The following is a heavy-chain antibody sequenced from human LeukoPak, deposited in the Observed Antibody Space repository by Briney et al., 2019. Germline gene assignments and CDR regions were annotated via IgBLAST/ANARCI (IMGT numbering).Heavy chain of an antibody. CDR2: IRDSGSDT. Sequence: GGSLRLSCAASGFNFKDYGMSWVRQAPGKGLEWVSGIRDSGSDTYYADSVKGRFTVSRDNSKNTLFLQMNSLRAEDTAVYYCATSGYSSSWYFGWGQGTLVTVSS. D-gene: IGHD6-13*01. J-gene: IGHJ4*02. CDR3: ATSGYSSSWYFG. V-gene: IGHV3-23*01. CDR1: GFNFKDYG.